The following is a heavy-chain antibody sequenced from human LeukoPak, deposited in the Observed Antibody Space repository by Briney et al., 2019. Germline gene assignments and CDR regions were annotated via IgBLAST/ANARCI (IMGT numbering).Heavy chain of an antibody. V-gene: IGHV3-7*03. D-gene: IGHD6-6*01. CDR1: GFTFSGFW. J-gene: IGHJ3*01. Sequence: GGSLRLSCAVSGFTFSGFWMSWSRQAPGKGLEWVASINSDGSEGYYANVVKGRFTISRDNAKNSLYLQINSLRAEDTAVYYCARSSYSSSSSVWGQGTMVTVSS. CDR2: INSDGSEG. CDR3: ARSSYSSSSSV.